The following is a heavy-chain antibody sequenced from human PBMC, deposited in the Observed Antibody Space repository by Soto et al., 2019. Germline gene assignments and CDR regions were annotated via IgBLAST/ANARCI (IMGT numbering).Heavy chain of an antibody. J-gene: IGHJ4*02. CDR2: IYSTGST. CDR1: GDAISNDNYY. V-gene: IGHV4-30-4*08. CDR3: ARGESMLPSVLTSPLDY. Sequence: QVQLQESGPGLVKPSQTLSLICTVSGDAISNDNYYWSWIRQPPGKGLEWIGYIYSTGSTTYNPSLRRRLTMSIAPSKRHFSLKLTSVTAADTAVYYCARGESMLPSVLTSPLDYWGQGTLVTVSS. D-gene: IGHD3-16*01.